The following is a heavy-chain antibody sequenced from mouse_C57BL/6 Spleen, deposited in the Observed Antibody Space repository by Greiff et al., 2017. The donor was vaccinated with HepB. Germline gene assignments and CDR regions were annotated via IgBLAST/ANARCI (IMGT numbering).Heavy chain of an antibody. CDR1: GFNIKNTY. CDR3: ARITTVAHWYFDV. V-gene: IGHV14-2*01. D-gene: IGHD1-1*01. J-gene: IGHJ1*03. CDR2: IDPEDGET. Sequence: VQLQQSVAELVRPGASVKLSCTASGFNIKNTYMHWVKQRPEQGLEWIGRIDPEDGETKYAPKFQGKATITADTSSNTAYLQLSSLTSEDTAVYYCARITTVAHWYFDVWGTGTTVTVSS.